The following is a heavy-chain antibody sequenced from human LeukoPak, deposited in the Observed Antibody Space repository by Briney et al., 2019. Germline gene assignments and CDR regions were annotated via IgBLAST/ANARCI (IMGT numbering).Heavy chain of an antibody. D-gene: IGHD6-19*01. Sequence: GGSLRLSCAASGFTFSSYAMSWVRQAPGKGLEWVSAISGSGGSTYYAGSVKGRFTISRDNSKNTLYLQMNSLRAEDTAVYYCAKNPGPGIAVAGTLDVWGKGTTVTVSS. CDR2: ISGSGGST. J-gene: IGHJ6*04. CDR1: GFTFSSYA. CDR3: AKNPGPGIAVAGTLDV. V-gene: IGHV3-23*01.